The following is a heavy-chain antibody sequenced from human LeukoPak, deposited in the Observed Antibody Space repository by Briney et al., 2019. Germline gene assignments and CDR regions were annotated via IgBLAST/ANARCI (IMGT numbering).Heavy chain of an antibody. V-gene: IGHV1-18*01. CDR1: GYTFTSYG. D-gene: IGHD5-12*01. CDR2: ISAYNGNT. Sequence: ASVKVSCKASGYTFTSYGISWVRQAPGQGLEWMGWISAYNGNTNYAQKLQGRVTMTTDTSTSTAYMEPRSLRSDDTAVYYCARVLGYSGYPTYFDYWGQGTLVTVSS. CDR3: ARVLGYSGYPTYFDY. J-gene: IGHJ4*02.